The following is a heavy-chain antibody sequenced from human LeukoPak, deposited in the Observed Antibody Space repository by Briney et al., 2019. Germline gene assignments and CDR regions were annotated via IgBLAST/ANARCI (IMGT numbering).Heavy chain of an antibody. V-gene: IGHV3-64D*06. J-gene: IGHJ4*02. D-gene: IGHD2-15*01. Sequence: GGSLRLSCSASGFTFSSYVMYWVRQAPGKALEYVSTINGNGVTTSYADSVKGRFTISRDNSENTLFLQMSSLRVEDTGIYYCVKAHGFCGGGTCYFDSWGQGTLVTVSS. CDR3: VKAHGFCGGGTCYFDS. CDR2: INGNGVTT. CDR1: GFTFSSYV.